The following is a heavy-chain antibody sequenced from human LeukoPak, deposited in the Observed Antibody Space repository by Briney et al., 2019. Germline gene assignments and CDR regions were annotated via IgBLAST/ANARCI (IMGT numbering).Heavy chain of an antibody. J-gene: IGHJ3*02. Sequence: GESLKISCKGSGYSFTSYWIGWVRQMPGKGLEWMGIIYPGDSDTRYSPSFQGQVTISADKSISTAYLQWSSLKASDTAMYYCARPRDPSTVNDAFDIWGQGTMVTVSS. CDR2: IYPGDSDT. CDR1: GYSFTSYW. CDR3: ARPRDPSTVNDAFDI. V-gene: IGHV5-51*01. D-gene: IGHD4-17*01.